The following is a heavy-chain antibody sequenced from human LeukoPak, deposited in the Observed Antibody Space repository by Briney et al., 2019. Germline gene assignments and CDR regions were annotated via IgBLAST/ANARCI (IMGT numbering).Heavy chain of an antibody. D-gene: IGHD2-2*01. J-gene: IGHJ3*02. CDR1: GYTFTGYY. CDR2: INPNSGGT. V-gene: IGHV1-2*02. CDR3: ARYCSSTSCHSWGAFDI. Sequence: GASVKVSCKASGYTFTGYYMHWVRQAPGQGLEWMRWINPNSGGTNYAQKFQGRVTMTRDTSISTAYMELSRLRSDDTAVYYCARYCSSTSCHSWGAFDIWGQGTMVTVSS.